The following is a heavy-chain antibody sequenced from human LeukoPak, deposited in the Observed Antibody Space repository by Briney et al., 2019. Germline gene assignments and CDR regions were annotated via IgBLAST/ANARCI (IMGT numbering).Heavy chain of an antibody. D-gene: IGHD2-2*01. CDR2: IIPIFGTA. Sequence: SVKVSCKASGYTFTSYGISWVRQAPGQGLEWMGGIIPIFGTANYAQKFQGRVTITTDESTSTAYMELSSLRSEDTAVYYCARAQVVPAYYYMDVWGKGTTVTVSS. V-gene: IGHV1-69*05. J-gene: IGHJ6*03. CDR3: ARAQVVPAYYYMDV. CDR1: GYTFTSYG.